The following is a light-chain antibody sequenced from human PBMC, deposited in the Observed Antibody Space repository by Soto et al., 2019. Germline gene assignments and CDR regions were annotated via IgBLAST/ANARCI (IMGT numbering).Light chain of an antibody. CDR3: CSYAGTGAYV. V-gene: IGLV2-23*01. Sequence: QSALTQPASVSGSPGQSITISCTGTSSDVGSYSLVSWYQQHPGKAPKLMIYEGSKRSSGVSNRFSGSKAGNTASLTISGLQAEDEADYYCCSYAGTGAYVFGTGTKLTVL. CDR1: SSDVGSYSL. CDR2: EGS. J-gene: IGLJ1*01.